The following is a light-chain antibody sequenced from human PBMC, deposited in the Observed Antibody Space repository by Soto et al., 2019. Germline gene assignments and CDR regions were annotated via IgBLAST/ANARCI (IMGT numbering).Light chain of an antibody. CDR3: QQYNNWPTWT. CDR2: GAS. Sequence: EIVMTQSPATLSVSPGERATLSCRASQSVSSNLAWYQQKPGQAPSLLIYGASTRATDIPARFSGSGSGTEFTLTISSLQSEDFAVYYCQQYNNWPTWTFGQGTKVEIK. J-gene: IGKJ1*01. V-gene: IGKV3-15*01. CDR1: QSVSSN.